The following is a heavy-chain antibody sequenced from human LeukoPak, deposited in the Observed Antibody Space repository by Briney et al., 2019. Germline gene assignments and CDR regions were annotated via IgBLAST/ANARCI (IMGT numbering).Heavy chain of an antibody. Sequence: PGGSLRLSCAASGFTFSSYWMSWVRQAPGKGLEWVANIKQDGSEKYYVDSVKGRFTISRDNAKNSLYLQMNSLRAEDTAVYYCARGAKQYCSSTSCYTLDEYWGQGTLVTVSS. V-gene: IGHV3-7*01. CDR3: ARGAKQYCSSTSCYTLDEY. CDR2: IKQDGSEK. CDR1: GFTFSSYW. J-gene: IGHJ4*02. D-gene: IGHD2-2*02.